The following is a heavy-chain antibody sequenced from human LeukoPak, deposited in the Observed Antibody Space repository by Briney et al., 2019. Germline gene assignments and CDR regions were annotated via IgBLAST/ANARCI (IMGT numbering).Heavy chain of an antibody. D-gene: IGHD4-23*01. V-gene: IGHV4-59*08. CDR1: GGSISSYY. Sequence: SETLSLTCTVSGGSISSYYWSWIGQPPGKGLEWIGYIYYSGSTNYNPSLKSRVTISLDTSKNQISLKLSSVTAADTAVYYCARHTTVVPPHYFDYWGQGTLVTVSS. CDR2: IYYSGST. CDR3: ARHTTVVPPHYFDY. J-gene: IGHJ4*02.